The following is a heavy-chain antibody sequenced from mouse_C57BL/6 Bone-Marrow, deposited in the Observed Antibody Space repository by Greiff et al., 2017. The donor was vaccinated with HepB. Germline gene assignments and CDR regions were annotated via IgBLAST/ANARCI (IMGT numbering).Heavy chain of an antibody. D-gene: IGHD1-1*01. CDR1: GYTFTDYE. CDR2: IDPETGGT. J-gene: IGHJ4*01. Sequence: QVQLQQSGAELVRPGASVTLSCKASGYTFTDYEMHWVKQTPVHGLEWIGAIDPETGGTAYNQKFKGKAILTADKSSSTAYMELRSLTSEDSAVYYCTRGGPHYGSSYYYAMDYWGQGTSVTVSS. V-gene: IGHV1-15*01. CDR3: TRGGPHYGSSYYYAMDY.